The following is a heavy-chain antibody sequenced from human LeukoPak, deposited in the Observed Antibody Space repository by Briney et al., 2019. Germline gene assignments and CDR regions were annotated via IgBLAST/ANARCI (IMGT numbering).Heavy chain of an antibody. J-gene: IGHJ4*02. Sequence: SETLSLTCIVSGGSINSYYWSWIRQSPGKGLEWIGYIYYSGGTSYNPSLKSRVTISVDTAKNQFSLKLSSVTAADTAVYYCARDQKGASCHDKWGQGTLVTVSS. CDR3: ARDQKGASCHDK. D-gene: IGHD2-2*01. CDR2: IYYSGGT. CDR1: GGSINSYY. V-gene: IGHV4-59*01.